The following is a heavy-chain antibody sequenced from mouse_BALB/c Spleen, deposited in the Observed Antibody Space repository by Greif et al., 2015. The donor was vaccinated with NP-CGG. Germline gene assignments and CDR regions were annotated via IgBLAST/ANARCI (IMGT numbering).Heavy chain of an antibody. J-gene: IGHJ4*01. Sequence: QVQLQQSGAELVRPGASVKLSCKASGYTFTSYWINWVKQRPGRGLEWIGNIYPSDSYTNYNQKFKDKATLTVDKSSSTAYMQLSSPTSEDSAVYYCTTLYYGNYVYYAMDYWGQGTSVTVSS. D-gene: IGHD2-1*01. V-gene: IGHV1-69*02. CDR1: GYTFTSYW. CDR2: IYPSDSYT. CDR3: TTLYYGNYVYYAMDY.